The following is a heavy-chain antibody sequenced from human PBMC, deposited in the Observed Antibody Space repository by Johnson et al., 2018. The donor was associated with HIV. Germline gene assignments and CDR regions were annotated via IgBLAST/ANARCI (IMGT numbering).Heavy chain of an antibody. D-gene: IGHD6-13*01. CDR2: ISYDGSNK. CDR1: GFTFSSYA. CDR3: ASEIYRPRPSSSWYVGAFEI. V-gene: IGHV3-30-3*01. Sequence: VQLVESGGGVVQPGRSLRLSCAASGFTFSSYAMHWVRQAPGKGLEWVAVISYDGSNKYYADSVKGRFTISRDNSKNTLYLQMNSLRAEDTAVYYCASEIYRPRPSSSWYVGAFEIWGQGTMV. J-gene: IGHJ3*02.